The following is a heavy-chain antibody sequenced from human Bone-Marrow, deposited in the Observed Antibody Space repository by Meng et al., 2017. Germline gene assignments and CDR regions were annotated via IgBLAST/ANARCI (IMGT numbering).Heavy chain of an antibody. D-gene: IGHD3-3*01. CDR2: INPNSGGT. Sequence: ASVKVSCKASGYTFTGYYMHWVRQAPGQGLEWMGWINPNSGGTNYAQKFQGRVTMTRDTSISTAYMELSSLRSDDTAVYYCARTIFGVAPNWFDPWGQGTLVTVSS. V-gene: IGHV1-2*02. CDR1: GYTFTGYY. CDR3: ARTIFGVAPNWFDP. J-gene: IGHJ5*02.